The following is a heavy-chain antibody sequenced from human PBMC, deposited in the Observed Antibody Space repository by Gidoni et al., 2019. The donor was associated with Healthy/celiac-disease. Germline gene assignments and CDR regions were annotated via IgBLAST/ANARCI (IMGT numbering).Heavy chain of an antibody. CDR2: IIPILGIA. J-gene: IGHJ4*02. Sequence: QVQLVQSGAEVQKPGSSVKVSCKASGRPFSIYAISWVRQAPGQGLEWMGRIIPILGIANYAQKFQGRVMINAEKSTSTAYMELSSRRYEDTAVYYCAKMAGFWEEYGGNERYFDYWGQGTLVTVSS. CDR1: GRPFSIYA. V-gene: IGHV1-69*09. D-gene: IGHD2-15*01. CDR3: AKMAGFWEEYGGNERYFDY.